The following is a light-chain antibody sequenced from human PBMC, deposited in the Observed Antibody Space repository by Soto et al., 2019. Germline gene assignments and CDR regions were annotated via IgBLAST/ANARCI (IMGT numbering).Light chain of an antibody. CDR2: EGS. V-gene: IGLV2-23*01. Sequence: QSVLTQPASVSGSPGQSITISCTGTSSYVGSYNLVSWYQQHPGKAPKLMIYEGSKRPSGVSNRFSGSKSGNTASLTISGLQAEDEADYYCCSYAGSSTYVFGTGTKVTFL. CDR1: SSYVGSYNL. J-gene: IGLJ1*01. CDR3: CSYAGSSTYV.